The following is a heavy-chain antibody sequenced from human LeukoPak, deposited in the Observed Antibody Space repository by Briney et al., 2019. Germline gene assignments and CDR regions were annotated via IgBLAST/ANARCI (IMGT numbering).Heavy chain of an antibody. D-gene: IGHD2-15*01. CDR3: ARELQDCSGGSCYHNQNAFDI. V-gene: IGHV4-39*07. Sequence: SETLSLTCTVSGGSISSSSYYWGWIRQPPGKGLEWIGSIYYSGSTYYNPSLKSRVTISVDTSKNQFSLKLSSVTAADTAVYYCARELQDCSGGSCYHNQNAFDIWGQGTMVTVSS. J-gene: IGHJ3*02. CDR1: GGSISSSSYY. CDR2: IYYSGST.